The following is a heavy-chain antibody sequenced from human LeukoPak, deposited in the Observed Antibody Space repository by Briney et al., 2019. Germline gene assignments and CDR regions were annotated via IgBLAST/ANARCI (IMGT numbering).Heavy chain of an antibody. CDR2: ISTSSSYI. CDR3: ARGVEVVAATDDAFDI. CDR1: GFTFSSYN. D-gene: IGHD2-15*01. V-gene: IGHV3-21*01. J-gene: IGHJ3*02. Sequence: GGSLRLSCAASGFTFSSYNMNWVRQAPGKGLEWVSSISTSSSYIYYADSMKGRFTIPRDNAKKSLYLQMNSLRAEDTALYYCARGVEVVAATDDAFDIWGQGTMVTVSS.